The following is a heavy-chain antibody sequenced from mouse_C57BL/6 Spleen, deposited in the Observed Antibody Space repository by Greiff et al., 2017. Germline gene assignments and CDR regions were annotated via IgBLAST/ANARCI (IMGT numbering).Heavy chain of an antibody. CDR3: ARLTTVVAPYFDY. D-gene: IGHD1-1*01. CDR2: INPYNGGT. CDR1: GYTFTDYY. V-gene: IGHV1-19*01. Sequence: EVQLQQSGPVLVKPGASVKMSCKASGYTFTDYYMNWVKQSHGKSLEWIGVINPYNGGTSYNQKFKGKATLTVDKSSSTAYMELNSVTSEDSAIYYCARLTTVVAPYFDYWGQGTTLTVSS. J-gene: IGHJ2*01.